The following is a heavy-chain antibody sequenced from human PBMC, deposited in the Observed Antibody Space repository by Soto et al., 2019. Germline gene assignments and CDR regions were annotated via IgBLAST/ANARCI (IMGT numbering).Heavy chain of an antibody. J-gene: IGHJ4*02. Sequence: LSLTCTFSGGSTSSGGYYWSWIRQHPGKGLEWIGYISYSGSTDYNPSLKSRVTISGDTSKNQFSLKVSSVTAADTAVYYCARGTSWQLPFDYWGQGTLVTVSS. V-gene: IGHV4-61*08. D-gene: IGHD6-13*01. CDR2: ISYSGST. CDR1: GGSTSSGGYY. CDR3: ARGTSWQLPFDY.